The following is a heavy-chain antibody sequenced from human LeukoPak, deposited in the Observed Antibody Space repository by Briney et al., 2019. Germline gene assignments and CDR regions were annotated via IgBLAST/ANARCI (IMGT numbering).Heavy chain of an antibody. CDR3: ARQSGYSSGWLGVSFDY. Sequence: SETLSLTCTVSGGSISSYYWSWIRQPPGKGLEWIGYIYYSGSTYYNPSLKGRVTISVDTSKNQFSLKLSSVTAADTAVYYCARQSGYSSGWLGVSFDYWGQGTLVTVSS. J-gene: IGHJ4*02. CDR1: GGSISSYY. D-gene: IGHD6-19*01. V-gene: IGHV4-59*12. CDR2: IYYSGST.